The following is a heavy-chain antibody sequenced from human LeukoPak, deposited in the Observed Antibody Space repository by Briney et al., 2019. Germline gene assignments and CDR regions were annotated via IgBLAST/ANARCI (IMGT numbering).Heavy chain of an antibody. CDR1: GGTFTSYA. CDR2: IIPFYGKP. Sequence: SVKVSCKASGGTFTSYAISWVRQAPGQGREWMGGIIPFYGKPNYAQKFQGRVTNTKGESKSTDFMELSHLRSEDTAVYYGALCDSSGFGGVGGFDIWGQGTMVTVSS. D-gene: IGHD3-22*01. CDR3: ALCDSSGFGGVGGFDI. V-gene: IGHV1-69*05. J-gene: IGHJ3*02.